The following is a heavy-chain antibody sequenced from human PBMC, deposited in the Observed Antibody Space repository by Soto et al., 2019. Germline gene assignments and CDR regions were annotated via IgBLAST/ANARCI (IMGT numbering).Heavy chain of an antibody. J-gene: IGHJ6*03. D-gene: IGHD6-6*01. CDR2: INPSGGST. CDR1: GYTFTSYY. CDR3: ARGPSIAARWTQIKYYYYYYMDV. Sequence: GASVKVSCKASGYTFTSYYMHWVRQAPGQGLEWMGIINPSGGSTSYAQKFQGRVTMTRDTSTSTAYMELSSLRSEDTAVYYCARGPSIAARWTQIKYYYYYYMDVWGKGTTVTVSS. V-gene: IGHV1-46*01.